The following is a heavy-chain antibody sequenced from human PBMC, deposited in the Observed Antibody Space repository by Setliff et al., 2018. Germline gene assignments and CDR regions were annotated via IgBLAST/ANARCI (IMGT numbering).Heavy chain of an antibody. D-gene: IGHD5-12*01. J-gene: IGHJ3*02. CDR2: ISPDSIYI. V-gene: IGHV3-21*01. Sequence: GESLRLSCAASGFTFRTFSMHWVRQAPGKGLEWVSSISPDSIYIYYADSVKGRLTISRDNAWDSLYLQMNSLGAEDTAVYYCARSLANGGHDAFDIWGRGTMVTVSS. CDR1: GFTFRTFS. CDR3: ARSLANGGHDAFDI.